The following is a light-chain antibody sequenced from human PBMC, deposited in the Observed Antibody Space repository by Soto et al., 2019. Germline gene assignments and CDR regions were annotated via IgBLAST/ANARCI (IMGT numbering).Light chain of an antibody. Sequence: EIVLTQSPATLFLSPGERVTLSCRASRSVSTYLAWYQQKPGQSPRLLIYDTSDRATGIPARFSGSGSGKDFTLTISSLEPEDFAVYYCQQRINWPLTFGQGTRLEIK. CDR1: RSVSTY. CDR2: DTS. V-gene: IGKV3-11*01. CDR3: QQRINWPLT. J-gene: IGKJ5*01.